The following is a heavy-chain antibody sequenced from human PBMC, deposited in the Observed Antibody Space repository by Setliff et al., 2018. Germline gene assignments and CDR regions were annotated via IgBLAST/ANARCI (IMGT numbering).Heavy chain of an antibody. CDR2: INHSGST. CDR1: GGSFSGYY. V-gene: IGHV4-34*01. D-gene: IGHD4-4*01. CDR3: ARSYSNSLEY. Sequence: PSETLSLTCAVYGGSFSGYYWSWIRRPPGKGPEWIGEINHSGSTNYNPSLKSRVTISVDTSKNQFSLKLNSVTAADTAVYYCARSYSNSLEYWGQGTLVTVSS. J-gene: IGHJ4*02.